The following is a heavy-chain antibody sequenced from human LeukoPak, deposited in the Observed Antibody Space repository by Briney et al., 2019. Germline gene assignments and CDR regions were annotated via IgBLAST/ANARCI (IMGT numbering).Heavy chain of an antibody. CDR2: IYYSGST. D-gene: IGHD4-17*01. Sequence: SSETLSLTCTVAGGSISSYYWSWIRQPPRKGLEWIGYIYYSGSTNYKPSLKSRVTISVGTSKNQFSLKLSSVTAADTAVYYCARFSYDGEPDYWGQATLVTVSS. J-gene: IGHJ4*02. CDR1: GGSISSYY. V-gene: IGHV4-59*08. CDR3: ARFSYDGEPDY.